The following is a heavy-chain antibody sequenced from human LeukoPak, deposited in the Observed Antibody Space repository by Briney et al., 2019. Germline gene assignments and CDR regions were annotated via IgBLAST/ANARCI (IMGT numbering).Heavy chain of an antibody. J-gene: IGHJ4*02. Sequence: GESLKISFKHSEYRFPNYCIGWVRQMPGKGLEWMGIIYPDDSDTRYSPSFQGQVTISADRSISTAYLQWSSLKASDTAMYYCAIGRGGQQLGDYWGQGTRVTVSS. CDR3: AIGRGGQQLGDY. V-gene: IGHV5-51*01. D-gene: IGHD6-13*01. CDR2: IYPDDSDT. CDR1: EYRFPNYC.